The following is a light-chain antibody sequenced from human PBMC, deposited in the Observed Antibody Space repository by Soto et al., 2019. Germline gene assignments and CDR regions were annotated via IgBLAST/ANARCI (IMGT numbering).Light chain of an antibody. J-gene: IGKJ2*01. V-gene: IGKV4-1*01. CDR2: WAS. CDR3: PQYYSTPQT. Sequence: VLTQSPNSLAVSLGERATVNCKSSQSVLDNSTNKIYLAWYQKKPEHPPKLLVHWASTRESGVPERFSGGGSGTDFSLTISSLQAEDVAVYYCPQYYSTPQTFGQGTKLEIK. CDR1: QSVLDNSTNKIY.